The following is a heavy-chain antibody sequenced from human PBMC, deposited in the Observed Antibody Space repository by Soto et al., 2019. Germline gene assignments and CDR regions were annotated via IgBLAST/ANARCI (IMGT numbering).Heavy chain of an antibody. CDR3: GREVYSYDNSAYSGVDV. CDR1: WNSFTKNS. D-gene: IGHD3-22*01. V-gene: IGHV1-46*01. J-gene: IGHJ6*02. CDR2: ISPRGAGT. Sequence: ASVKVSCKASWNSFTKNSVPWARQAPGQSLEWMGIISPRGAGTSYAQNFQGRVTMTRDTSTSTVYMELSSLRSEDTAVYYCGREVYSYDNSAYSGVDVWGQGTTVTVSS.